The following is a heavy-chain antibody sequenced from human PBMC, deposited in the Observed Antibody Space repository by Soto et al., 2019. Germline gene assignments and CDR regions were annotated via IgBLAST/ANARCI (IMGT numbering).Heavy chain of an antibody. V-gene: IGHV3-48*02. CDR3: ARDWALVSLSVPIPNYNDGMDV. J-gene: IGHJ6*02. CDR2: ISSRGGTL. CDR1: GFTFSAYA. Sequence: GGSLRLSXEGSGFTFSAYAMNWVRQAPGKGLEWVSYISSRGGTLYYADSVKGRFTISRDKAKNSVYLQVNNLRDEDTVFYYWARDWALVSLSVPIPNYNDGMDVWGQGTTVTVS. D-gene: IGHD2-21*01.